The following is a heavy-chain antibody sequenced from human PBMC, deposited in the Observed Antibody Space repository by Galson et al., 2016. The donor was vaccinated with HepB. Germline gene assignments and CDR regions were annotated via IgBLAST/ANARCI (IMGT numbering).Heavy chain of an antibody. J-gene: IGHJ4*02. CDR3: ARSSYYFDS. Sequence: SLRLSCATSVFKFSRYSMNWVRQAPGKGLEWLSYINSGSPSIYYADSVKGRFTVARDNAKNSVYLQLNSLRDEDTALYYCARSSYYFDSWGQGTLVTVSS. V-gene: IGHV3-48*02. CDR1: VFKFSRYS. CDR2: INSGSPSI.